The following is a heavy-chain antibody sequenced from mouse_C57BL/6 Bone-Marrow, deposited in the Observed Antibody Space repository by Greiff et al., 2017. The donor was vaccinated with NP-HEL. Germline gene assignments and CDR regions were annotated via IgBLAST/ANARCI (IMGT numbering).Heavy chain of an antibody. Sequence: EVQVVESGGGLVQPGGSLKLSCAASGFTFSDYYMYWVRQTPEKRLEWVAYISNGGGSTYYPDTVKGRFTISRDNAKNTLYLQMSRLKSEDTAMYYCARHEDGYFDVWGTGTTVTVSS. CDR3: ARHEDGYFDV. V-gene: IGHV5-12*01. J-gene: IGHJ1*03. CDR2: ISNGGGST. CDR1: GFTFSDYY.